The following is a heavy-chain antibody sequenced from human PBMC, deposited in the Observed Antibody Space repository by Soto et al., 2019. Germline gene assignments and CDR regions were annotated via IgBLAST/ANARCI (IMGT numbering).Heavy chain of an antibody. CDR3: ERGTGPNWLDP. J-gene: IGHJ5*02. Sequence: SETLSLTCAVYGGSFSGYYWSWIRQPPGKGLEWIGEINHSGSTNYNPSLKSRVTISVDTSKNQFSLKLSSVTAADTAVYYCERGTGPNWLDPWGQGTLVTVSS. CDR2: INHSGST. D-gene: IGHD1-1*01. CDR1: GGSFSGYY. V-gene: IGHV4-34*01.